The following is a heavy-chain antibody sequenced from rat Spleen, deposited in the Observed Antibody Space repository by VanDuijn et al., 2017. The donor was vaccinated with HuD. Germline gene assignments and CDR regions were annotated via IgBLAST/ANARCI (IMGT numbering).Heavy chain of an antibody. CDR3: ARRHFGYTDYFDY. CDR1: GFTFSNYG. D-gene: IGHD1-4*01. J-gene: IGHJ2*01. CDR2: ISYADTSGHSGT. Sequence: EVQLVESGGGLVQPGRSLKLSCAASGFTFSNYGMAWVRQTPTKGLEWVATISYADTSGHSGTYYRDSVKGRFTISRDNAKSTLSLQMDSLRSEDTATYYCARRHFGYTDYFDYWGQGVMVTVSS. V-gene: IGHV5-29*01.